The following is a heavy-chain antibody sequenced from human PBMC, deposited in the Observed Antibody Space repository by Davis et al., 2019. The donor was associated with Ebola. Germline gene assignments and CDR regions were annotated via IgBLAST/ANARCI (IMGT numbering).Heavy chain of an antibody. D-gene: IGHD5-18*01. Sequence: ASVKVSCKASGYTFNNYVITWVRQAPGQGLQWLGWITIYNGVRKYAQRFQDRLTMTTDTSTTTAYMELRSLRSDDTAVYYCARGPMASIHPSFYSYGLDVWGQGTTVTVPS. CDR3: ARGPMASIHPSFYSYGLDV. CDR2: ITIYNGVR. V-gene: IGHV1-18*01. CDR1: GYTFNNYV. J-gene: IGHJ6*02.